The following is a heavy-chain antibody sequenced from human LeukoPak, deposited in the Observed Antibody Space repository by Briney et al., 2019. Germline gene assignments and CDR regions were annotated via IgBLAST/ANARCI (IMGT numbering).Heavy chain of an antibody. D-gene: IGHD1-14*01. CDR2: SIPIFGTA. CDR3: ARKNVPGLDSYYYYYYMDV. Sequence: GASVKVSCKASGGTFSSYAISWVRQAPGQGLEWMGGSIPIFGTANYAQKFQGRVTITADESTSTAYMELSSLRSEDTAVYYCARKNVPGLDSYYYYYYMDVWGKGTTVTVSS. V-gene: IGHV1-69*13. J-gene: IGHJ6*03. CDR1: GGTFSSYA.